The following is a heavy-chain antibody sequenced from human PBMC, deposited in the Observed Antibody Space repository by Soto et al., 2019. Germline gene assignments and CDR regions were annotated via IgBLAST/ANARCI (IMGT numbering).Heavy chain of an antibody. D-gene: IGHD4-17*01. J-gene: IGHJ4*02. V-gene: IGHV3-23*01. Sequence: EVQLLESGGGLVQPGGSLRLSCATSGFTFDNYAVSWVRQAPGKGLEWVSFISGSGDYTYYADSVRGRFTISRDNSQNTLYLQMNGLRAEDTAMYFCASPLTTGRYFDSWGQGPLVTVSS. CDR2: ISGSGDYT. CDR3: ASPLTTGRYFDS. CDR1: GFTFDNYA.